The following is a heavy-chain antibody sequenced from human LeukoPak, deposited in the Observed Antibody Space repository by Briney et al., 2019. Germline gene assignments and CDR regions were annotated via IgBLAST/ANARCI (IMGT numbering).Heavy chain of an antibody. J-gene: IGHJ4*02. CDR2: ISGSGGST. V-gene: IGHV3-23*01. CDR1: GFTFRSYA. Sequence: GGSLRLSCAASGFTFRSYAMSWVRQAPGKGLEWVSAISGSGGSTYYADSVKGRFTISRDNSKNTLYLQMNSLRAEDTAVYYCAKYQDYYDSSGYYYYFDYWGQGTLVTVSS. CDR3: AKYQDYYDSSGYYYYFDY. D-gene: IGHD3-22*01.